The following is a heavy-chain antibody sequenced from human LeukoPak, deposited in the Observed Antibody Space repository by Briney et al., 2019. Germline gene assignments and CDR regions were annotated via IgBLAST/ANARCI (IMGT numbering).Heavy chain of an antibody. D-gene: IGHD2-15*01. CDR1: GGSISSGGYY. V-gene: IGHV4-31*03. J-gene: IGHJ4*02. CDR2: IYYSGST. Sequence: SETLSLTCTVSGGSISSGGYYWGWISQHPGKGLEWIGYIYYSGSTYYNPSLKSRVTISVDTSKDQFSLRLSSVTAADTAVYYCARVGCSGGSCYSHPRRYFDYGGQGTLVTVS. CDR3: ARVGCSGGSCYSHPRRYFDY.